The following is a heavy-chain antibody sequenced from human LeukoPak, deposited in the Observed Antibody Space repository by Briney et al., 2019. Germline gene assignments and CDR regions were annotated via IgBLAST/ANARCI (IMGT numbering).Heavy chain of an antibody. Sequence: SETLSLTCAVYGGSFSGYYWSWIRQPPGKGLEWIGEINHSGSTNYNPSLKSRVTISVDTSKNQFSLKLSSVTAADTAVYYCARDRVDTVNSFDPWGQGTLVTVSS. J-gene: IGHJ5*02. D-gene: IGHD5-18*01. CDR3: ARDRVDTVNSFDP. CDR2: INHSGST. CDR1: GGSFSGYY. V-gene: IGHV4-34*01.